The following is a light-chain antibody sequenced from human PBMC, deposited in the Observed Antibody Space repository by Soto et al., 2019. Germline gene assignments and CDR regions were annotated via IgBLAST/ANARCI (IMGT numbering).Light chain of an antibody. CDR3: QQFSSYPLT. CDR2: GAS. V-gene: IGKV3-20*01. J-gene: IGKJ4*01. Sequence: VLTQSPGTLSWSPGERATLSCRASQSVSSSDLAWYQQKPGQAPRLLISGASGRATGIPDRFSGSGSGTGFTLTISRLEPEDFAMYYCQQFSSYPLTFGGGTKVDIK. CDR1: QSVSSSD.